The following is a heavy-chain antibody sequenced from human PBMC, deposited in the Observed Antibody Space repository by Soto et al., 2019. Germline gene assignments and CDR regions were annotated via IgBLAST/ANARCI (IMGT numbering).Heavy chain of an antibody. CDR3: AREGGDIVQMVYALPWY. CDR1: GYTFTDYY. CDR2: INPNSGAT. V-gene: IGHV1-2*02. Sequence: ASVKVSCKASGYTFTDYYMHWVRQAPGQGLEWMGWINPNSGATSYAQRFQGRVTMTRDTSISTAYMELSRLTSDDTAVYYCAREGGDIVQMVYALPWYWGQGTLVTVSS. J-gene: IGHJ4*02. D-gene: IGHD2-8*01.